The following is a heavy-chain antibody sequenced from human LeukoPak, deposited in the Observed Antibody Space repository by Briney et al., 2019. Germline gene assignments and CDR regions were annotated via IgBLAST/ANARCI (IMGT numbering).Heavy chain of an antibody. D-gene: IGHD3-22*01. J-gene: IGHJ4*02. V-gene: IGHV1-2*02. Sequence: ASVKVSCTASGYSFTVYFIHWVRQAPGQGLDWMGCIDPNSGDTKYAQKFQGRVSMPRDTSTRTAYMELSRLRSDDTAVYFCARSGSTGYSLDYWGQGTLVTVSS. CDR1: GYSFTVYF. CDR2: IDPNSGDT. CDR3: ARSGSTGYSLDY.